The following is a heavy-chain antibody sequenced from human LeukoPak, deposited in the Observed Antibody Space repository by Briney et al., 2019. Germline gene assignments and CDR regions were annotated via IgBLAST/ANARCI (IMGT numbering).Heavy chain of an antibody. J-gene: IGHJ4*02. Sequence: GGSLRLSCAASGFTFSSYAMSWVRQAPGKGLEWVSAISGSGGSTYYADSVKGRFTISRDNSKNTLYLQMNSLRAEATAVYYCAKAGCSGGSCYRWYYFDYWGQGTLVTVSS. CDR3: AKAGCSGGSCYRWYYFDY. V-gene: IGHV3-23*01. D-gene: IGHD2-15*01. CDR1: GFTFSSYA. CDR2: ISGSGGST.